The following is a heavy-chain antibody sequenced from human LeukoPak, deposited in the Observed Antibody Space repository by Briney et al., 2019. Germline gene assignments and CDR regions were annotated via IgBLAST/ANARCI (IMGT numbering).Heavy chain of an antibody. CDR1: GGSISSGSYY. CDR3: ARRSIMITFGGVIIKNWFDP. Sequence: PSETLSLTCTVSGGSISSGSYYWSWIRQPAGKGLEWIGEINHSGSTNYNPSLKSRVTISVDTSKNQFSLKLSSVTAADTAVYYCARRSIMITFGGVIIKNWFDPWGQGTLVTVSS. V-gene: IGHV4-61*10. D-gene: IGHD3-16*02. CDR2: INHSGST. J-gene: IGHJ5*02.